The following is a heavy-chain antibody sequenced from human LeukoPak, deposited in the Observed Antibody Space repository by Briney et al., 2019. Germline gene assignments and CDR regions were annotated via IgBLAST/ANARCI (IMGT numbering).Heavy chain of an antibody. V-gene: IGHV3-74*01. D-gene: IGHD7-27*01. CDR2: INSGGSGT. J-gene: IGHJ4*02. CDR1: GFTFSSYW. Sequence: GGSLRLSCAASGFTFSSYWMHWVRQTPGKGLVWVSRINSGGSGTGYADSVEGRFTISRDNAKNTLYLQMNSLRAEDTAVYYCATSLGPLTEYWGQGTLVTVSS. CDR3: ATSLGPLTEY.